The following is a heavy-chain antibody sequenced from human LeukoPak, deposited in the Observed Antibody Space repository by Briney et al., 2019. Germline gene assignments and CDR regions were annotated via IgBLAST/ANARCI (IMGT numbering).Heavy chain of an antibody. CDR3: ARDPGSSGSSYYFDY. CDR2: ISSSGSTI. Sequence: GGSLRLSCAASGFTFNSYGMNWVRQAPGKGLEWISYISSSGSTIYYADSVKGRFTFSRDNAKNALYLQMNGLRAEDTAIYYCARDPGSSGSSYYFDYWGQGTLVTVSS. CDR1: GFTFNSYG. J-gene: IGHJ4*02. V-gene: IGHV3-48*01. D-gene: IGHD3-10*01.